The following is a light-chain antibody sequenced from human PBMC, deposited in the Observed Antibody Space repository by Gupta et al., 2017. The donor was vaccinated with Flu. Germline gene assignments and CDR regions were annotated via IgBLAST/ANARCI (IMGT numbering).Light chain of an antibody. CDR3: QGGT. CDR1: QGSGKS. V-gene: IGKV1-27*01. CDR2: AAS. J-gene: IGKJ1*01. Sequence: LAASVGNGVTITGRASQGSGKSFAWYQQKPGKVPKLLIYAASTLHSGVPARCRGSGSGTDCTLTINGLQPEDVATYYCQGGTFGQGTKVEIK.